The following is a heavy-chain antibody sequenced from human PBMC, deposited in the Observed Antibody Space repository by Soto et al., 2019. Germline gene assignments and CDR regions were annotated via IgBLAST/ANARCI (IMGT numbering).Heavy chain of an antibody. CDR2: IKSKPAGGTI. Sequence: EVQLVESGGDWVKPGGSLRLSCAGSGFTFSNAWMNWVRQAPGKGLEWVSRIKSKPAGGTIDYVAPVKGRFTISRDDSKNTLYLQMNSLKTDDTAVYYCATGDPLTVGFDYWGQGTLVTVSS. CDR3: ATGDPLTVGFDY. D-gene: IGHD3-10*01. V-gene: IGHV3-15*07. CDR1: GFTFSNAW. J-gene: IGHJ4*02.